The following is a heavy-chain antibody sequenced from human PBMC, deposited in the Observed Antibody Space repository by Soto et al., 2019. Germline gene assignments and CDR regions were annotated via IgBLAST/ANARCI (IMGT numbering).Heavy chain of an antibody. D-gene: IGHD2-21*02. J-gene: IGHJ3*02. Sequence: GESLKISCKGSGYSFTSYLIGWVRQMPGKGLEWMGIIYPGDSDTRYSPSFQGQVTISADKSISTAYLQWSSLKASDTAMYYCARREDCGGHCPFVAFDICGKRTTVTVPS. CDR3: ARREDCGGHCPFVAFDI. CDR2: IYPGDSDT. CDR1: GYSFTSYL. V-gene: IGHV5-51*01.